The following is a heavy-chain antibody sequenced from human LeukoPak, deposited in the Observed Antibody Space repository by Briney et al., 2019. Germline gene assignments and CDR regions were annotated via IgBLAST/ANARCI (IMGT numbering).Heavy chain of an antibody. CDR1: GDSVSSNSAA. V-gene: IGHV6-1*01. CDR3: ARATGGTVVSAIYWFDP. J-gene: IGHJ5*02. CDR2: TYYRSKWYN. Sequence: SQTLSLTCAISGDSVSSNSAAWNWIRQSPSRGLEWLGRTYYRSKWYNDYAVSVKSRITINPDTSKNQFSLQLNSVTPEDTAVYYCARATGGTVVSAIYWFDPWGQGTLVTVSS. D-gene: IGHD2-15*01.